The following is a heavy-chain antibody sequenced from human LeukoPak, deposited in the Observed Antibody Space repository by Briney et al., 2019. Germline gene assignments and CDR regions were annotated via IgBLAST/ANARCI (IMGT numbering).Heavy chain of an antibody. D-gene: IGHD3-10*01. J-gene: IGHJ4*02. V-gene: IGHV3-74*01. CDR3: AKERDDFGGSVLFY. Sequence: GGSLRLSCAASGFTFSSYWMHWVRQAPGKGLVWVSRINTDGSSTSYADSVKGRFTISRDNSKNTLYLQMNSLRAEDTAVYYCAKERDDFGGSVLFYWGQGTLVTVSS. CDR1: GFTFSSYW. CDR2: INTDGSST.